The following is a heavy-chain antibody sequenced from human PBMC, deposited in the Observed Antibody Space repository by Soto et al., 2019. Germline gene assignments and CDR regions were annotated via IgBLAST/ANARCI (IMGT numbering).Heavy chain of an antibody. Sequence: PGESLKISCKGSGYSSTSYWIGWVRQMPGKGLEWMGIIYPGDSDTRYSPSFQGQVTISADKSISTAYLQWSSLKASDTAMYYCARSGDSSSGIYYYYGMDVWGQGTTVTVSS. V-gene: IGHV5-51*01. CDR2: IYPGDSDT. CDR3: ARSGDSSSGIYYYYGMDV. CDR1: GYSSTSYW. J-gene: IGHJ6*02. D-gene: IGHD6-6*01.